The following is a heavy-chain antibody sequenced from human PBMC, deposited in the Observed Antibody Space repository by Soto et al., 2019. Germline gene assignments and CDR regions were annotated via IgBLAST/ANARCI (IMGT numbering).Heavy chain of an antibody. Sequence: GGSLRLSCAASGFTFSSYAMNWVRQAPGKGLEWVSFISESGGNTYYADSVKGRFAVSRDNSKNTVFLQMNSLRAEDTAIYYCAKDALIGYTYAYTSWGQGTLVTVSS. J-gene: IGHJ5*02. CDR2: ISESGGNT. V-gene: IGHV3-23*01. CDR1: GFTFSSYA. D-gene: IGHD5-18*01. CDR3: AKDALIGYTYAYTS.